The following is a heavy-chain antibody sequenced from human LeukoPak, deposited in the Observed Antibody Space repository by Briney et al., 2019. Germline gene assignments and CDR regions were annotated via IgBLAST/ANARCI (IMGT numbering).Heavy chain of an antibody. D-gene: IGHD1-1*01. V-gene: IGHV4-34*01. CDR2: INHSGST. Sequence: PSETLSLTCAVYGGSFSGYYWSWIRQPPGKGLEWIGEINHSGSTNYNPSLKSRVTISVDTSKNQFSLNLRSVTAADTAIYYCAKVHDGYFNYWGQGTLVTVSS. CDR3: AKVHDGYFNY. CDR1: GGSFSGYY. J-gene: IGHJ4*02.